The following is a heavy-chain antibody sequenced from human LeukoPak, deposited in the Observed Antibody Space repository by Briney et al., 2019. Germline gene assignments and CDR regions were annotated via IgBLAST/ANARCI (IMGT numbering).Heavy chain of an antibody. D-gene: IGHD6-19*01. V-gene: IGHV3-30*18. J-gene: IGHJ4*02. CDR2: MSYDGSNK. CDR1: GFTFSSYG. CDR3: AKSYSSGWYYIDY. Sequence: GRSLRLSCAASGFTFSSYGMHWVRQAPGKGLEWVAFMSYDGSNKYYADSVKGRFTISRDHSKNTLYLQMNSLRAEDTAVYYCAKSYSSGWYYIDYWGQGTLVTVSS.